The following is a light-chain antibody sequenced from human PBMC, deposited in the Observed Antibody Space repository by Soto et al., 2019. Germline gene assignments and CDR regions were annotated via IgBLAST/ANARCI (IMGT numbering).Light chain of an antibody. CDR2: EVS. Sequence: QSAPTQPASVSGSPGQSITISCTGTSSDVGGYKYVSWYQHHPGKAPKLMIYEVSNRPSGVSNRFSGSKSGNTASLTISGLQAEDEADYYCSSYTGSSTPVFGGGTKLTVL. CDR1: SSDVGGYKY. CDR3: SSYTGSSTPV. V-gene: IGLV2-14*01. J-gene: IGLJ3*02.